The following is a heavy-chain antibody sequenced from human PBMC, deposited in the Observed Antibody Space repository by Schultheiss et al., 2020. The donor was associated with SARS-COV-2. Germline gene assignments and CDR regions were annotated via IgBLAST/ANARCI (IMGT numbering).Heavy chain of an antibody. D-gene: IGHD2-15*01. CDR2: VTHSGST. J-gene: IGHJ4*02. V-gene: IGHV4-38-2*01. CDR1: GYSISSGYY. CDR3: ARSSKKRAAGSFDY. Sequence: SETLSLTCAVSGYSISSGYYWGWIRQPPGKGLQWVGGVTHSGSTNYNPSLKSRVTISLDTSKNQFSLKLSSVTAADTAVYYCARSSKKRAAGSFDYWGQGTLVTVSS.